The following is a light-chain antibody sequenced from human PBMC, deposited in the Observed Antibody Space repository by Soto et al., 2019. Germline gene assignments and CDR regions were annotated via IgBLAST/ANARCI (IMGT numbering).Light chain of an antibody. Sequence: ETVVTQSPGTLSLSPGERATLSCRASQSVSSGYLAWYQQKPGQAPRLLIFGASNRATGIPDRFTGSGSGTDFTLTISRLEPEDFAVYYCQQYGISQNTFGQGTKLEIK. CDR2: GAS. CDR3: QQYGISQNT. V-gene: IGKV3-20*01. J-gene: IGKJ2*01. CDR1: QSVSSGY.